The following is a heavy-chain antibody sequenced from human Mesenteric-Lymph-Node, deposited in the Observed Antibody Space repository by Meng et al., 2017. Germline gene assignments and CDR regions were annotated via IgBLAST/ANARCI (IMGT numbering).Heavy chain of an antibody. D-gene: IGHD1-14*01. CDR1: GYTFTGNN. J-gene: IGHJ4*02. Sequence: LVQSGAEVKKPRASVKVSCKASGYTFTGNNMHWVRQAPGQGLEWMGWINAGNGNTRYSQKFQGRVTITRDTSATTAYMELGSLRSEDTAVYYCARDRLNLFDYWGQGTLVTVSS. CDR2: INAGNGNT. CDR3: ARDRLNLFDY. V-gene: IGHV1-3*01.